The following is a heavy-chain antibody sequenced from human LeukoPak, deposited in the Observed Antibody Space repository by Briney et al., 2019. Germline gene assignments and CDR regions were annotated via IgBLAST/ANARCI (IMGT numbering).Heavy chain of an antibody. D-gene: IGHD3-22*01. Sequence: GGSLRLSCAASGFTFSNYEMNWVRQAPGKGLEWVSYIRSSGSTIYYADSVKGRFTISRDNAKNSLYLQMNSLRAEDTAVYYCAKVCNYYDSSGLGKIDAFDIWGQGTIVTVSS. CDR1: GFTFSNYE. J-gene: IGHJ3*02. CDR3: AKVCNYYDSSGLGKIDAFDI. V-gene: IGHV3-48*03. CDR2: IRSSGSTI.